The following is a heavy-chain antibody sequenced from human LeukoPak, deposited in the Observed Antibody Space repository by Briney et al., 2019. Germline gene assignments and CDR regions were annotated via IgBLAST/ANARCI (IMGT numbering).Heavy chain of an antibody. CDR1: GGSFSGYY. Sequence: ASETLSLTCAVYGGSFSGYYWSWIRQPPGKGLEWIGEINHSGSTNYNPSLKSRVTISVDTSKNQFSLKLSSVTAADTAVYYCARIPSGVHYYGSGKTFDYWGQGTLVTVSS. CDR3: ARIPSGVHYYGSGKTFDY. V-gene: IGHV4-34*01. J-gene: IGHJ4*02. D-gene: IGHD3-10*01. CDR2: INHSGST.